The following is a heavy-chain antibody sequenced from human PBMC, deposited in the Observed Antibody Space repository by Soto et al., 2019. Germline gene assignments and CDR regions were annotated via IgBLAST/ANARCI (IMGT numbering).Heavy chain of an antibody. V-gene: IGHV4-30-4*01. CDR3: ARDIDRLQDDNSGPYPRHG. CDR1: GGSISSDDSY. D-gene: IGHD3-22*01. J-gene: IGHJ4*02. CDR2: IHSSGSI. Sequence: SETLSLTCPVSGGSISSDDSYWSWIRQAPGRGLEWIGYIHSSGSIYYNPSLKSRATMSIDTARNQFSLKVSSVTVADTAVYYCARDIDRLQDDNSGPYPRHGWRQGNRVTVA.